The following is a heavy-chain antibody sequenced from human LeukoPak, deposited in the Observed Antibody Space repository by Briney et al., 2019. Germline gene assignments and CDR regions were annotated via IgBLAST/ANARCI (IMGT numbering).Heavy chain of an antibody. CDR1: GFTLSNYW. D-gene: IGHD2-21*02. CDR3: ARFVVVTAGDY. CDR2: LHSNGAFT. J-gene: IGHJ4*01. Sequence: GGSLRVSCSASGFTLSNYWMHWVRHAPGKGLVWVARLHSNGAFTTYADSVKGRFTISRDTAKNTLYLQMNSLRVEDTAVYYCARFVVVTAGDYWGQGTLVTVSS. V-gene: IGHV3-74*01.